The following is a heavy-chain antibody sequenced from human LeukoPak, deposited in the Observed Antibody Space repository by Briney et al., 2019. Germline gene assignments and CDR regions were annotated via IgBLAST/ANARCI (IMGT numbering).Heavy chain of an antibody. CDR2: ISSNGGST. V-gene: IGHV3-64D*06. D-gene: IGHD2-2*01. Sequence: GGSLRLSCSASGFTFSSYAMHWVRQAPGKGLEYVSAISSNGGSTYYADSVKGRLTISRDNSKNTLYLQMSSLRAEDTAVYYCVAHCSSTSCYLSFFDYWGQGTLVTVSS. J-gene: IGHJ4*02. CDR3: VAHCSSTSCYLSFFDY. CDR1: GFTFSSYA.